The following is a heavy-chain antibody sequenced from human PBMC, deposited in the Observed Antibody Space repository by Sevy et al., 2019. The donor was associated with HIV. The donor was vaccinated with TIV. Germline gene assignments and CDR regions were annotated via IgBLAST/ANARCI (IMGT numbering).Heavy chain of an antibody. CDR2: LSTSSSYI. Sequence: GGSLRLSCAASGFTFSSYSMNWVRRAPGKGLEWVSCLSTSSSYIDYADSVKGRFTISRDNAKNSLYLQMNSLRAEDTAVYYCARDEVGGSYWEFDYWGQGTLVTVSS. CDR1: GFTFSSYS. J-gene: IGHJ4*02. V-gene: IGHV3-21*01. D-gene: IGHD1-26*01. CDR3: ARDEVGGSYWEFDY.